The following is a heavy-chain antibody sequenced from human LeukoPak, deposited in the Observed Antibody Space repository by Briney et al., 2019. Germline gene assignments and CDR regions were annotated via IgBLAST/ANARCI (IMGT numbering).Heavy chain of an antibody. J-gene: IGHJ6*04. D-gene: IGHD2-2*01. CDR3: ARGLIVVVPAASYYYYGMDV. Sequence: PSETLSLTCAVYGGSFSGCYWSWIRQPPGKGLEWIGEINHSGSTNYNPSLKSRVTISVDTSKNQFSLKLSSVTAADTAVYYCARGLIVVVPAASYYYYGMDVWGKGTTVTVSS. CDR1: GGSFSGCY. V-gene: IGHV4-34*01. CDR2: INHSGST.